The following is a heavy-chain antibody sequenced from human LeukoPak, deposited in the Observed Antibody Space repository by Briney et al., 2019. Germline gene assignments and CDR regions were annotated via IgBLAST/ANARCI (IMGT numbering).Heavy chain of an antibody. V-gene: IGHV1-2*02. CDR2: INPNSGGT. CDR3: AKGGSAWDNPFDY. J-gene: IGHJ4*02. D-gene: IGHD6-19*01. CDR1: GYTFTVYY. Sequence: ASVTVSFKASGYTFTVYYIHWVRQAPGQGLEWMGWINPNSGGTNYAQNFQGRVTMTRDTSIGTAYMELSRLRVDDTAVYYCAKGGSAWDNPFDYWGQGTLVTVSS.